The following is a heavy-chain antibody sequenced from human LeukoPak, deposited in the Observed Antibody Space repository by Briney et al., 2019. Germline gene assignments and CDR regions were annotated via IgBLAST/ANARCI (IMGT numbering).Heavy chain of an antibody. Sequence: GGSLRLSCSASGFTFSSYAMHWVRQAPGKGLEYVSAISSNGGSTYYADSVKGRFTTSRDNSKNTLYLQMSSLRAEDAAVYYCVRVEGSSWSIDYWGQGTLVTVSS. CDR3: VRVEGSSWSIDY. CDR2: ISSNGGST. CDR1: GFTFSSYA. V-gene: IGHV3-64D*06. D-gene: IGHD6-13*01. J-gene: IGHJ4*02.